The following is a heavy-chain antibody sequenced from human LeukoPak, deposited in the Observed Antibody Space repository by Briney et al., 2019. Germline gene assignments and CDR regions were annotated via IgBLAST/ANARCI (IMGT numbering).Heavy chain of an antibody. V-gene: IGHV3-74*01. J-gene: IGHJ4*02. D-gene: IGHD5-12*01. CDR2: INSDGSGT. Sequence: GGSLRLSCAASGFTFNSYWMHWVRQAPGKGLVWVSRINSDGSGTSDADFVKGRFTISRDNSKNTLYLQMNSLRVEDTAVYYCAKGSMGRCSGNSCYSVYWGQGTLVTVSS. CDR3: AKGSMGRCSGNSCYSVY. CDR1: GFTFNSYW.